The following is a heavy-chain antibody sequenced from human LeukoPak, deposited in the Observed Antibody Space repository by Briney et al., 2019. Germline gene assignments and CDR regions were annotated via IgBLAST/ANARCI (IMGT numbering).Heavy chain of an antibody. J-gene: IGHJ5*02. CDR1: SGSISSGYYY. V-gene: IGHV4-39*01. D-gene: IGHD3-10*01. CDR2: IYYSGRT. CDR3: ARHYGP. Sequence: PSETLSLTCTVSSGSISSGYYYWAWIRQPPGKGLEWIGNIYYSGRTYYSPSLKSRLTITVDTSKTQVSLRLSSVTAADSAVYYCARHYGPWGQGTLVTVSS.